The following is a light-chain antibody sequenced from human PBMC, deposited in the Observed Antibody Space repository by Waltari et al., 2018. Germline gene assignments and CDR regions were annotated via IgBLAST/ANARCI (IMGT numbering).Light chain of an antibody. CDR1: SSEVGTYNR. J-gene: IGLJ2*01. CDR3: SSYTPSGTLV. CDR2: DPN. V-gene: IGLV2-18*02. Sequence: QSALPQPPPVSGSPGQSVTLSCSATSSEVGTYNRVPWYHQPPGTAPKLIIFDPNSRPSGVPDRFSGSKSGSTASLTISGLQAEDEGDYYCSSYTPSGTLVFGGGTKLTVL.